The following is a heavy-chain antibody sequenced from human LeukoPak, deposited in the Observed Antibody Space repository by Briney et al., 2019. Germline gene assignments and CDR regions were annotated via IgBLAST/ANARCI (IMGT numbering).Heavy chain of an antibody. CDR2: ISYDGSNK. D-gene: IGHD6-19*01. V-gene: IGHV3-30-3*01. Sequence: GGSLRLSCAASGFTFSSYAMHWVRQAPGKGLEWVAVISYDGSNKYYADSVKGRFTISRDNSKNTLYLQMNSLRAEDTAVYYCARGGWSKSGWYFDYWGQGTLVTVSS. CDR3: ARGGWSKSGWYFDY. CDR1: GFTFSSYA. J-gene: IGHJ4*02.